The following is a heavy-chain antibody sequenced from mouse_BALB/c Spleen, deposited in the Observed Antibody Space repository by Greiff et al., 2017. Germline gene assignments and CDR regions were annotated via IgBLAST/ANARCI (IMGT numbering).Heavy chain of an antibody. Sequence: EVKLMESGGGLVQPGGSLRLSCATSGFTFTDYYMSWVRQPPGKALEWLGFIRNKANGYTTEYSASVKGRFTISRDNSQSILYLQMNTLRAEDSATYYCARDGYDLAYWGQGTLVTVSA. CDR3: ARDGYDLAY. CDR1: GFTFTDYY. V-gene: IGHV7-3*02. D-gene: IGHD2-2*01. CDR2: IRNKANGYTT. J-gene: IGHJ3*01.